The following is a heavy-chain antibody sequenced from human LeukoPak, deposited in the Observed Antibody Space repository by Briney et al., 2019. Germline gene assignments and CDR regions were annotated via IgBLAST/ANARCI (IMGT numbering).Heavy chain of an antibody. V-gene: IGHV4-59*01. Sequence: SETLSLTCTVSGGSLSSYYWSWIRQPPGKGLEWIGYIYYSGSTNYNPSLKSRVTISVDTSKNQFSLKLSSVTAADTAVYYCAGRYYDFWSGYYGPYGMDVWGQGTTVTVSS. J-gene: IGHJ6*02. D-gene: IGHD3-3*01. CDR1: GGSLSSYY. CDR2: IYYSGST. CDR3: AGRYYDFWSGYYGPYGMDV.